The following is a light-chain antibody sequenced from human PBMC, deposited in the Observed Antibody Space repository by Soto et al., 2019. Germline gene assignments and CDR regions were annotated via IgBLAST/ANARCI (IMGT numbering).Light chain of an antibody. CDR3: QQYGNSPFT. V-gene: IGKV3-15*01. CDR1: QRFSTN. CDR2: GTS. J-gene: IGKJ4*01. Sequence: ELVMTQSPATLSVSPGERATLSCRASQRFSTNVAWYQQKPGQAPRLLIYGTSTRATGIPARFSGSGSGTEFTLTISSLQSEDFAVYHCQQYGNSPFTFGGGTKVDIK.